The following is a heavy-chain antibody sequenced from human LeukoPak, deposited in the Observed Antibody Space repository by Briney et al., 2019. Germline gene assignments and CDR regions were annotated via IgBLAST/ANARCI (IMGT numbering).Heavy chain of an antibody. CDR1: GFTFSSYG. V-gene: IGHV3-33*01. D-gene: IGHD2-15*01. CDR3: ARVFGGYCSGGSCYSDDY. J-gene: IGHJ4*02. CDR2: IWYDGSNK. Sequence: GGSLRLSCAASGFTFSSYGMHWVRQAPGKGLEWVAVIWYDGSNKYYADSVKGRFTISRDNSKNTLYLQMNSLRAEDTAVYYCARVFGGYCSGGSCYSDDYWGQGTLVTVSS.